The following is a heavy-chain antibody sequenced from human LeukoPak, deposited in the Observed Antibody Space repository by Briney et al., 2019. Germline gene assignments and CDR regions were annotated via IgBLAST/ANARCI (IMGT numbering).Heavy chain of an antibody. D-gene: IGHD6-19*01. Sequence: GGSLRLSCVASGFTFSDYAMNWVRQAPGKGLEWVSSISSSSSYIYYADSVKGRFTISRDNSKNALYLQMNSLRAEDTAVYYCARGGAYSSSPLEDYWGQGTLVTVSS. J-gene: IGHJ4*02. V-gene: IGHV3-21*01. CDR2: ISSSSSYI. CDR3: ARGGAYSSSPLEDY. CDR1: GFTFSDYA.